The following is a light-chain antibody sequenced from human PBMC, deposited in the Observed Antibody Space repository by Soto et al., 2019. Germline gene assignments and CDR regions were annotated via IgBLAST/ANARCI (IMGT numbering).Light chain of an antibody. Sequence: EIVMTQSPATLSLSPVERATLPCRSSQSVSSYVAWYQQKPGQAPRILIYDASNRATGIPARFSGSGAGTDFTLTISSLEPEDFAVYYCQQRSNWPRTFGQGTKVDIK. V-gene: IGKV3-11*01. CDR1: QSVSSY. CDR2: DAS. CDR3: QQRSNWPRT. J-gene: IGKJ1*01.